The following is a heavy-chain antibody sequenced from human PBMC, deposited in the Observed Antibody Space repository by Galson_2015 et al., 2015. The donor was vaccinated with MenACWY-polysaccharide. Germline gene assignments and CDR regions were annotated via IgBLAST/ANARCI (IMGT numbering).Heavy chain of an antibody. CDR2: ISSGGTI. Sequence: SLRLSCAASGFTFSSYRMNWVRQAPGKGLEWVSYISSGGTIYYADSVKGRFALSRDNAKHSLDLQMNGLRDDDTALYYCARVLKGLVGATPDYCGQGTLVTVSS. CDR1: GFTFSSYR. CDR3: ARVLKGLVGATPDY. D-gene: IGHD1-26*01. V-gene: IGHV3-48*02. J-gene: IGHJ4*02.